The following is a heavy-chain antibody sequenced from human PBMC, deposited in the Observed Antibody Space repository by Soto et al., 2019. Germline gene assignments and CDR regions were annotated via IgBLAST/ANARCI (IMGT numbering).Heavy chain of an antibody. D-gene: IGHD1-26*01. Sequence: QVQLVQSGAEVKKPGASVKVSCKASGYVFSSAFIHWVRQAPGQGLEWMAMINPTIGSTSYAHKFQGRIAVTRDMSTATVYMDLSSLRSADTAIYYCVREVNSVIMPGDTEDYSGLDVWGQGTTVIVSS. CDR1: GYVFSSAF. J-gene: IGHJ6*02. V-gene: IGHV1-46*03. CDR2: INPTIGST. CDR3: VREVNSVIMPGDTEDYSGLDV.